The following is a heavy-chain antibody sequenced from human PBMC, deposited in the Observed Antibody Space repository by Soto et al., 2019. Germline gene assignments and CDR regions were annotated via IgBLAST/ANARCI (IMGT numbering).Heavy chain of an antibody. Sequence: QVQLQESGPGLVKPSQTLSLTCTVSGGSISSGGYYWSWIRQHPGKGLEWIGYIYYSGSTYYNPSLTSRVTISVDTSKNQFSLKLSSVTAADTAVYYCARYCSSTSCSRIIDYWGQGTLVTVSS. J-gene: IGHJ4*02. CDR1: GGSISSGGYY. V-gene: IGHV4-31*03. CDR2: IYYSGST. CDR3: ARYCSSTSCSRIIDY. D-gene: IGHD2-2*01.